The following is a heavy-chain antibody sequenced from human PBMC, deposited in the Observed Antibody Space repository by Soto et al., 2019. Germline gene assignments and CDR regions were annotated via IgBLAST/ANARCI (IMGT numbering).Heavy chain of an antibody. CDR3: ARRHFGSSRSFDI. D-gene: IGHD6-6*01. J-gene: IGHJ3*02. CDR2: FSDSGYLT. Sequence: GGSLRLSWAASGFSFSSHPMSWVRQSPERGLGWVSGFSDSGYLTYNGESGKGRFTISRDNSENTLFLQMNSLRAEDTAVYYCARRHFGSSRSFDIWGQGTMVTVSS. CDR1: GFSFSSHP. V-gene: IGHV3-23*01.